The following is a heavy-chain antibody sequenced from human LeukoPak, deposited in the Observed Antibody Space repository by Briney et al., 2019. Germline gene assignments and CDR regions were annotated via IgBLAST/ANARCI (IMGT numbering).Heavy chain of an antibody. J-gene: IGHJ4*02. V-gene: IGHV4-38-2*01. CDR3: ARRYSNYFFDY. CDR1: GFSFTSGFY. CDR2: FYHSGST. Sequence: SETLSLTCAVSGFSFTSGFYWGWIRQPPGKGLEWIGSFYHSGSTYYNPSLKSRVTISVDTSKNQFSLNLRSVTATDTAVYYCARRYSNYFFDYWGQGTLVTVSS. D-gene: IGHD4-11*01.